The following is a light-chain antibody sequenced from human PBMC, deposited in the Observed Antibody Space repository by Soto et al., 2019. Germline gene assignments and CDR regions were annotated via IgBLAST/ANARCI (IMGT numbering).Light chain of an antibody. CDR3: QQYGSSPEWT. CDR1: QSVSSSY. CDR2: GAS. J-gene: IGKJ1*01. Sequence: EIVLTQSPATLSLSPGERATLSCRASQSVSSSYLAWYQQKPGQAPRRLIFGASFRATGIPDRFSGSGSGTDFTLTISRLEPEDFAVYYCQQYGSSPEWTFGQGTKVDIK. V-gene: IGKV3-20*01.